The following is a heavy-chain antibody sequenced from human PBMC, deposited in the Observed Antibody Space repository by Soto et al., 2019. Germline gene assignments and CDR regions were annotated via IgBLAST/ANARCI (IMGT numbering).Heavy chain of an antibody. CDR1: GYKVSTWHNFTSYW. V-gene: IGHV5-51*01. J-gene: IGHJ4*02. Sequence: PGESLKISCMGSGYKVSTWHNFTSYWIAWVRQMPGKGLEWMGIIYPGDSDTRYSPSFQGQVTISADKSISTAYLQWSSLKASDTAMYYYARLKAPFDYWGQGTLVTVSS. CDR3: ARLKAPFDY. CDR2: IYPGDSDT.